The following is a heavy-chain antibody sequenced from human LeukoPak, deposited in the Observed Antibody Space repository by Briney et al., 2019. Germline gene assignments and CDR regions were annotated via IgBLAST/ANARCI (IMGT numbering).Heavy chain of an antibody. Sequence: PGGSLRLSCAASGISISSDFMSWVRQAPGKGLEWVSIIYNGVNTDYADSVKGRFTISRDISKNTLYLQMNSLRAEDTAVYYCAKDQLRKRVVPAVHFDYWGQGTLVTVSS. CDR3: AKDQLRKRVVPAVHFDY. J-gene: IGHJ4*02. V-gene: IGHV3-66*01. D-gene: IGHD2-2*01. CDR2: IYNGVNT. CDR1: GISISSDF.